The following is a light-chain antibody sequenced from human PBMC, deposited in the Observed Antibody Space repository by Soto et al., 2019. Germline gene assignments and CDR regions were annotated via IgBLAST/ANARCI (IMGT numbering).Light chain of an antibody. CDR2: SNN. J-gene: IGLJ2*01. Sequence: QSVLTQPPSASGTPGQRVTISCSGSSSNIGSNTVNWYQQLPGTAPKLVIYSNNQRPSGVPDRFFGSKSGTSASLAISGLQSEDEADYYCVAWDDSLNGYVVFGGGTKVTVL. CDR1: SSNIGSNT. V-gene: IGLV1-44*01. CDR3: VAWDDSLNGYVV.